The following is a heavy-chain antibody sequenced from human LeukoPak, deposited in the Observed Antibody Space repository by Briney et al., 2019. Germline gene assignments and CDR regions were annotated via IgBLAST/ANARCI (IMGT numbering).Heavy chain of an antibody. V-gene: IGHV6-1*01. CDR2: TYYGSKWYN. Sequence: SQTLSLTCAISGDSVSSNSVAWNWIRQSPSRGLEWLGRTYYGSKWYNDYAVSVKSRITISPDTSKNQFSLQLNSVTPEDTAMYYCARGGYSSSWPIDYWGQGTLVTVSS. CDR1: GDSVSSNSVA. CDR3: ARGGYSSSWPIDY. J-gene: IGHJ4*02. D-gene: IGHD6-13*01.